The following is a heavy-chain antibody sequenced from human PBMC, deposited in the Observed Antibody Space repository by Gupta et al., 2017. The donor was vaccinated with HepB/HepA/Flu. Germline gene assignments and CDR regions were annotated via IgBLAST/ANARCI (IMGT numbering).Heavy chain of an antibody. CDR3: AKDYSSSWYEGNYFDY. D-gene: IGHD6-13*01. CDR1: GFTFSSYA. Sequence: EVQLLESGGGLVQPGGSLRLSCAASGFTFSSYALSWVRQAPGKGLEWVSAISGSGGSTYYADSVKGRFTISRDNSKNTLYLQMNSLRAEDTAVYYCAKDYSSSWYEGNYFDYWGQGTLVTVSS. V-gene: IGHV3-23*01. J-gene: IGHJ4*02. CDR2: ISGSGGST.